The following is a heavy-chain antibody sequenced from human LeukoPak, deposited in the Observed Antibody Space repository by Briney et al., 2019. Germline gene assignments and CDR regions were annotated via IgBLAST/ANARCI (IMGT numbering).Heavy chain of an antibody. J-gene: IGHJ4*02. Sequence: GGSLRLSCTASGFTFSNFWMGWVRQAPGKGLEWVANIKQDETEKFYLGSVKGRFTISRDNAKNSLYLQMNSLRVEDTALYYCVRSRVWNDYWGYFDFWGQGTLVTVSS. V-gene: IGHV3-7*03. CDR1: GFTFSNFW. CDR2: IKQDETEK. CDR3: VRSRVWNDYWGYFDF. D-gene: IGHD3-3*01.